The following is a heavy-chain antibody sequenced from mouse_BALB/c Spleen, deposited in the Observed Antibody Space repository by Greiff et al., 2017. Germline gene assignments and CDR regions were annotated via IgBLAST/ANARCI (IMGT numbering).Heavy chain of an antibody. CDR1: GFTFSGYG. D-gene: IGHD6-1*01. CDR2: ISSGGSYT. CDR3: ASSPFAY. V-gene: IGHV5-6*01. J-gene: IGHJ3*01. Sequence: EVKLMESGADLVKPGASLKLSCAASGFTFSGYGMSWVRQTPDKRLEWVATISSGGSYTNYPDSVKGRFTISRDNAKNTLYLQMSSLKSEDTAMYYCASSPFAYWGQGTLVTVSA.